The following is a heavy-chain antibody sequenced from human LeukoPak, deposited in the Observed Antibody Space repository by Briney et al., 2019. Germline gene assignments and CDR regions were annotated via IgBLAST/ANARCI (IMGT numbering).Heavy chain of an antibody. CDR2: IYYSGST. CDR1: GGSISSGDYY. Sequence: PSGTLSLTCTVSGGSISSGDYYWSWIRQPPGKGLEWIGYIYYSGSTYYNPSLKSRVTISVDTSKNQFSLKLSSVTAADTAVYYCARGEVTTYYIDYWGQGTLVTVSS. D-gene: IGHD4-11*01. CDR3: ARGEVTTYYIDY. J-gene: IGHJ4*02. V-gene: IGHV4-30-4*08.